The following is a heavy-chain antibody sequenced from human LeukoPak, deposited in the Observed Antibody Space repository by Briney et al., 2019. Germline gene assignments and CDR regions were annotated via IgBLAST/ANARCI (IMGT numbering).Heavy chain of an antibody. Sequence: ASVKVSCKASGYTFTGYYMHWVRQAPGQGLEWMGWINPNSGGTNYAQRFQGRVTMTRDTSISTAYMELSRLRSDDTAVYYCAKQDLSYYYDSSGCYDYWGQGTLVTVSS. CDR3: AKQDLSYYYDSSGCYDY. D-gene: IGHD3-22*01. CDR2: INPNSGGT. V-gene: IGHV1-2*02. J-gene: IGHJ4*02. CDR1: GYTFTGYY.